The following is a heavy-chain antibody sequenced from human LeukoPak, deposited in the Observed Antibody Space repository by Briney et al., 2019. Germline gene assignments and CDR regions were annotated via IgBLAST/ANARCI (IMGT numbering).Heavy chain of an antibody. CDR2: INPNSGGT. D-gene: IGHD3-10*01. J-gene: IGHJ6*03. Sequence: GASVKVSCKASGGSFRSYAISWVRQAPGQGLEWMGRINPNSGGTNYAQKFQGRVTMTRDTSISTAYMELSRLRSDDTAVYYCASAVSGSGSGSYYNSGWGTYYYMDVWGKGTTVTVSS. V-gene: IGHV1-2*06. CDR1: GGSFRSYA. CDR3: ASAVSGSGSGSYYNSGWGTYYYMDV.